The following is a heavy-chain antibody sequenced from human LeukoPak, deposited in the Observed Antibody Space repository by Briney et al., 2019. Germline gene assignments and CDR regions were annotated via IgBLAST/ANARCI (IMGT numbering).Heavy chain of an antibody. D-gene: IGHD6-19*01. Sequence: SETLSLTCTVSGGSISTSLYYWGWIRQPPGKELEWIGNIYFSGTTYDNPSLKSRVTISVDTSKNQFSLKVNSVTAADTAVYYCTRLGGLSLHSGWNYWYFDLWGRGTLVTVSS. V-gene: IGHV4-39*01. CDR2: IYFSGTT. J-gene: IGHJ2*01. CDR3: TRLGGLSLHSGWNYWYFDL. CDR1: GGSISTSLYY.